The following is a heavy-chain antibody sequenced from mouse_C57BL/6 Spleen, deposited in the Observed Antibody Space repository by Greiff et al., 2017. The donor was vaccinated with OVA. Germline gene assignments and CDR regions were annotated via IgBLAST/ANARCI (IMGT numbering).Heavy chain of an antibody. CDR2: ISSGGSYT. J-gene: IGHJ4*01. CDR3: ARDYDYPYYAMDY. CDR1: GFTFSSYG. V-gene: IGHV5-6*01. D-gene: IGHD2-4*01. Sequence: EVQLVESGGDLVKPGGSLKLSCAASGFTFSSYGMSWVRQTPDKRLEWVATISSGGSYTYYPDSVKGRFTISRDNAKNTLYLQMSSLKSEDTAMYYCARDYDYPYYAMDYWGQGTSVTVSS.